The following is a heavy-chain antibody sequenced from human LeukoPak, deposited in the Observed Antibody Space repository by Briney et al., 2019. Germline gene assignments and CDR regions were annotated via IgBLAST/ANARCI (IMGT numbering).Heavy chain of an antibody. D-gene: IGHD5-18*01. V-gene: IGHV3-7*03. CDR2: IKQDGSEK. J-gene: IGHJ4*02. Sequence: GGSLRLSCAASGFTSSSYWMSWVRQAPGKGLEWMANIKQDGSEKYYVDSVKGRFTISRDNAKNSLYLQMNSLRAEDTAVYYCARDPGYSYGYGIDYWGQGTLVTVSS. CDR3: ARDPGYSYGYGIDY. CDR1: GFTSSSYW.